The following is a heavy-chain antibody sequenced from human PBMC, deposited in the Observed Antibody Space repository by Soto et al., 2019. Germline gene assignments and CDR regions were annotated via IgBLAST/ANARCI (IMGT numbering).Heavy chain of an antibody. J-gene: IGHJ5*02. V-gene: IGHV1-18*01. D-gene: IGHD2-2*01. Sequence: VKVSCKASGYTFTSYGISWVRQAPGPGLEWMGWISAYNGNTNYAQKLQGRVTMTTDTSTSTAYMELRSLRSDDTAVYYCARARVVVPAARDWFDPWGQGTLVTVSS. CDR3: ARARVVVPAARDWFDP. CDR1: GYTFTSYG. CDR2: ISAYNGNT.